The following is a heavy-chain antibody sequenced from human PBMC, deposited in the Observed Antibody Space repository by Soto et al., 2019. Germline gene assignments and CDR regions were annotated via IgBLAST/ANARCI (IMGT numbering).Heavy chain of an antibody. CDR2: IYYSGST. CDR1: GGSISSGDYY. D-gene: IGHD5-18*01. V-gene: IGHV4-30-4*01. J-gene: IGHJ6*02. CDR3: ARISGYSYGYQVYYGMDV. Sequence: PSETLSLTCTVSGGSISSGDYYWSWIRQPPGKGLEWIGYIYYSGSTYYNPSLKSRVTISVDTSKNQFSLKLSSVTAADTAVYYCARISGYSYGYQVYYGMDVWGQGTTVTVSS.